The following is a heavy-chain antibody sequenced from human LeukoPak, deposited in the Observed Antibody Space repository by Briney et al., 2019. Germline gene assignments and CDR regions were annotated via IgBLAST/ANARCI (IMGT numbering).Heavy chain of an antibody. CDR1: GGSISSSSYY. Sequence: SETLSLTCTVSGGSISSSSYYWGWIRQPPGKVREWIGSIYYSGSTYYNPSLKSRVTISVDTSKNQFSLKLSSVTAADTAVYYCARSIMITFGGVIPHYFDYWGQGTLVTVSS. CDR2: IYYSGST. D-gene: IGHD3-16*02. V-gene: IGHV4-39*01. J-gene: IGHJ4*02. CDR3: ARSIMITFGGVIPHYFDY.